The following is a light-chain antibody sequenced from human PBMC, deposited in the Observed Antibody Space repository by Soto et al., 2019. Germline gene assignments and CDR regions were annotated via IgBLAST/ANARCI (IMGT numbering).Light chain of an antibody. Sequence: EIVLTQSPGTLSLSPGERATLSCRASQSVNSIYLAWYQQKPGQAPRLLIYGASSRETGITDTFSGSESGTDFPLTISRLEPEDFAVYYCQQYDSSPYPFGQGTKLELK. J-gene: IGKJ2*01. CDR3: QQYDSSPYP. CDR1: QSVNSIY. V-gene: IGKV3-20*01. CDR2: GAS.